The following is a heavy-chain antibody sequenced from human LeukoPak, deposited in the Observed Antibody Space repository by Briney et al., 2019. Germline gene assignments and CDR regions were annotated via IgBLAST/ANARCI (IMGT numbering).Heavy chain of an antibody. CDR2: IYYSGST. CDR1: GGSISSSSYY. D-gene: IGHD4/OR15-4a*01. V-gene: IGHV4-61*05. CDR3: ARVLSDADAFDI. J-gene: IGHJ3*02. Sequence: SETLPLTCTVSGGSISSSSYYWGWIRQPPGKGLEWIGYIYYSGSTNYNPSLKSRVTISVDTSKNQFSLKLSSVTAADTAVYYCARVLSDADAFDIWGQGTMVTVSS.